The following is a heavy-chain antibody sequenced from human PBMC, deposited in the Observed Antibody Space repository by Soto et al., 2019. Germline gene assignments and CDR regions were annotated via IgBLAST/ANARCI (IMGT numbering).Heavy chain of an antibody. CDR1: GGSISSSSYY. CDR2: IYYSGST. D-gene: IGHD3-10*01. J-gene: IGHJ3*02. Sequence: SETLSLTCTVSGGSISSSSYYWGWIRQPPGKGLEWIGSIYYSGSTYYNPSLKSRVTISEDTSKNQFSLKLSSVTAADTAVYYCARGNYYGSGSYYDAFDIWGQGTMVTVSS. V-gene: IGHV4-39*01. CDR3: ARGNYYGSGSYYDAFDI.